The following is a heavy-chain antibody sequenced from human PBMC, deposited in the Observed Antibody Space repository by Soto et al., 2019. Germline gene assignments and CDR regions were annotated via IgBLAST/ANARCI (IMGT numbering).Heavy chain of an antibody. J-gene: IGHJ6*03. D-gene: IGHD6-19*01. CDR3: ARHGVDESSGWGGYYYYYMDV. CDR2: IYPGDSDT. V-gene: IGHV5-51*01. CDR1: GYSFTSYW. Sequence: GESLKISCKGSGYSFTSYWIGWVRQMPGKGLEWMGIIYPGDSDTRYSPSFQGQVTISADKSISTAYLQWSSLKASDTAMYYCARHGVDESSGWGGYYYYYMDVWGKGTTVTVSS.